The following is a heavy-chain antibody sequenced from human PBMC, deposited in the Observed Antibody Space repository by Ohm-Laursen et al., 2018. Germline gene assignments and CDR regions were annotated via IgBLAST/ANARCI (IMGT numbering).Heavy chain of an antibody. CDR1: GYTFTAYY. V-gene: IGHV1-2*02. CDR2: IKPNSGGT. CDR3: ARVNGRVATLFDY. J-gene: IGHJ4*02. D-gene: IGHD5-12*01. Sequence: ASVKVSCNASGYTFTAYYMHWVRQAPGQGLEWMGWIKPNSGGTNYAQKFQGRVTMTRDTSISTAYMELSRLRSDDTAVYYCARVNGRVATLFDYWGQGTLVTVSS.